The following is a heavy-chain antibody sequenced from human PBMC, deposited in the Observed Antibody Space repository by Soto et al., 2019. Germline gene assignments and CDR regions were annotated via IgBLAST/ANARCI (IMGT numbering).Heavy chain of an antibody. V-gene: IGHV3-23*01. CDR3: AKGGGMTVTDWYFDL. D-gene: IGHD4-17*01. Sequence: EVQLLESGGGLVQPGGSLRLSCAASGFTFSSYAMSWVRQAPGKGLEWVSAISGSGGSTYYADSVKGRFTSSRDNSKNTLYRQMTSLRAEDTAVYYCAKGGGMTVTDWYFDLWGRGTLVTVSS. J-gene: IGHJ2*01. CDR2: ISGSGGST. CDR1: GFTFSSYA.